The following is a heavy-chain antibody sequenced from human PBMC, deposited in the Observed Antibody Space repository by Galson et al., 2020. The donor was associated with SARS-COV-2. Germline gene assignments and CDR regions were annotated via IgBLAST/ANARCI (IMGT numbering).Heavy chain of an antibody. CDR2: ISSSGYVK. Sequence: GGSLRLSCAASGFTFSDYYMSWIRQAPGKGLEYVSYISSSGYVKKYADSVKGRFTISRDNAKKSLYLQMNSLRAEDTAIYYCARDPRIPPRGIRSYYYCHMDVWGKGTTVTVSS. V-gene: IGHV3-11*01. J-gene: IGHJ6*03. CDR3: ARDPRIPPRGIRSYYYCHMDV. D-gene: IGHD1-20*01. CDR1: GFTFSDYY.